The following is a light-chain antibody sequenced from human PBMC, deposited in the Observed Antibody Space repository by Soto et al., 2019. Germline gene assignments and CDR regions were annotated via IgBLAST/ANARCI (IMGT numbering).Light chain of an antibody. CDR1: QNIDRP. V-gene: IGKV1-39*01. J-gene: IGKJ2*03. CDR2: HAS. Sequence: DIQMTQSPSSLSASVGDRATITCRASQNIDRPLHWYQQRPGKAPNLLISHASSLQSGVPSRFSGSGSGTDFTLTISSLQREDFATYYCQQSHIKQYSFGQGNTLEIK. CDR3: QQSHIKQYS.